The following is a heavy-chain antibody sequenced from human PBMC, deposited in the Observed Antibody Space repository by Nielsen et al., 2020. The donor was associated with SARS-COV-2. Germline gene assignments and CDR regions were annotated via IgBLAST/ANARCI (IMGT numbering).Heavy chain of an antibody. V-gene: IGHV4-59*08. CDR3: ASHVSFYYDTSGYYFES. CDR2: ISDSGNT. Sequence: SETLSLTCTVSGDSISNFYWNWIRQPPGKGLEWIGYISDSGNTNYNPSLKSRLTISKDTSKNQFSLKLTSVTAADTAIYYCASHVSFYYDTSGYYFESWGQGTLVTVAS. D-gene: IGHD3-22*01. J-gene: IGHJ4*02. CDR1: GDSISNFY.